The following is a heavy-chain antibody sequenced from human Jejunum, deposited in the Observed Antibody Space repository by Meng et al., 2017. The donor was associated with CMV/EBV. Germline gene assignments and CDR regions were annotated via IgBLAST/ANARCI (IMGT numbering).Heavy chain of an antibody. CDR2: ISYDGSKE. V-gene: IGHV3-30-3*01. Sequence: QVQLVESGGGVVQPGRSLRLSCAASGFTFSSYGMHWVRQAPGKGLEWVAVISYDGSKEYYADSVKGRFTISRDNSKNTLYLQMNSLRAEDTAVYYCARGRGPLEYYFDYWGQGTLVTVSS. D-gene: IGHD3-3*01. CDR3: ARGRGPLEYYFDY. J-gene: IGHJ4*02. CDR1: GFTFSSYG.